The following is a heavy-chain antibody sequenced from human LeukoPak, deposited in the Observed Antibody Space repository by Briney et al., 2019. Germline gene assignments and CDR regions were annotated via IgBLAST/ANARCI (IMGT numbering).Heavy chain of an antibody. CDR3: ARDRDYYDSSGYPAFDY. V-gene: IGHV3-33*01. CDR2: IWYDGSNK. CDR1: GFTFSSYG. J-gene: IGHJ4*02. D-gene: IGHD3-22*01. Sequence: GRSLRLSCAASGFTFSSYGMPWVRQAPGKGLEWVAVIWYDGSNKYYADSVKGRFTISRDNSKNTLYLQMNSLRAEVTAVYYCARDRDYYDSSGYPAFDYWGQGTLVTVSS.